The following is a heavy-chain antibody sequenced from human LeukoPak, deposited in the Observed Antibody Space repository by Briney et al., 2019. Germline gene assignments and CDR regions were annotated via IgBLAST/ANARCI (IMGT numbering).Heavy chain of an antibody. Sequence: SVTVSYKASGGTLSNYAISWVRQAPGQGLEWMGGIIPIFGTASYAQKFQGKVTITTDESTSTAYVELGSLRSEDTAVYYCATGGGQLVRSYYYYYMDVWGKGTTVTVSS. CDR1: GGTLSNYA. D-gene: IGHD6-6*01. CDR3: ATGGGQLVRSYYYYYMDV. CDR2: IIPIFGTA. V-gene: IGHV1-69*05. J-gene: IGHJ6*03.